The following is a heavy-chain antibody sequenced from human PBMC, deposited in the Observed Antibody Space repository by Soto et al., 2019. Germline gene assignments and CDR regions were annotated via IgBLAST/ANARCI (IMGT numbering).Heavy chain of an antibody. CDR2: ISSSSSYI. CDR3: ARDVHYSNSYYYYYGMDV. V-gene: IGHV3-21*01. J-gene: IGHJ6*02. D-gene: IGHD4-4*01. CDR1: GFTFSSYS. Sequence: GGSLRLSCAASGFTFSSYSMNWVRQAPGKGLEWVSSISSSSSYIYYADSVKGRFTISRDNAKNSLYLQMNSLRAEDTAVYYCARDVHYSNSYYYYYGMDVWGQGTTVTVSS.